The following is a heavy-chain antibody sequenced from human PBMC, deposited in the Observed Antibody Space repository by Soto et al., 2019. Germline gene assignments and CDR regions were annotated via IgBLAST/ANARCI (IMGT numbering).Heavy chain of an antibody. V-gene: IGHV1-46*01. CDR1: GYTFTSYY. CDR3: ARDLGVPTSKDAAYYFDY. D-gene: IGHD3-16*01. Sequence: ASVKVSCKASGYTFTSYYMHWVRQAPGQGLEWMGIINPSGGSTSYAQKFQGRVTMTRDTSTSTVYMELSSLRSEDTAVYYCARDLGVPTSKDAAYYFDYWGQGTLVTVSS. CDR2: INPSGGST. J-gene: IGHJ4*02.